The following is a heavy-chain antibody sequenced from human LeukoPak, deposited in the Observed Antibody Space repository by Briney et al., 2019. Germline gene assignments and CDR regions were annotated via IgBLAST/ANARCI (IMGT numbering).Heavy chain of an antibody. V-gene: IGHV4-31*03. CDR3: ASRYSSGWYDSSFDY. J-gene: IGHJ4*02. CDR1: SGSFTSGGYY. CDR2: TYYSGST. Sequence: SETLSLTCTVSSGSFTSGGYYWSWIRQHPGKGLEWIGYTYYSGSTYYNPSLKSRVTISVDTSKNQFSLKLSSVTAADTAVYYCASRYSSGWYDSSFDYWGQGTLVTVSS. D-gene: IGHD6-19*01.